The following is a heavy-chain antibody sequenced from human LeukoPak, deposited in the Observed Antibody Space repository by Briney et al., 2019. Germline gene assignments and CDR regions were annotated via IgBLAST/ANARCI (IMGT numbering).Heavy chain of an antibody. CDR2: INPNSGDT. D-gene: IGHD3-22*01. CDR1: GYTFTVYH. J-gene: IGHJ4*02. Sequence: ASVKVSCKASGYTFTVYHMHWVRQAPGQGLEWMGRINPNSGDTNYAQKFQGRVTMTRDTSISTAYMELTSLRSEDTAVYYCARRDRRHFDYWGQGTLVTVSS. V-gene: IGHV1-2*06. CDR3: ARRDRRHFDY.